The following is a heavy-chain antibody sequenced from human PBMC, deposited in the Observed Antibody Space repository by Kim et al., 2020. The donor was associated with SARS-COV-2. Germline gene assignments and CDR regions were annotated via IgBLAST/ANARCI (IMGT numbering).Heavy chain of an antibody. Sequence: GGSLRLSCAASGFTFSSYAMSWVRQAPGKGLEWVSAISGSGGSTYYADSVKGRFTISRDNSKNTLYLQMNSLRAEDTAVYYCAKGDGVLWFGESVYVDYWGQGTLGTVSS. D-gene: IGHD3-10*01. V-gene: IGHV3-23*01. CDR1: GFTFSSYA. CDR2: ISGSGGST. CDR3: AKGDGVLWFGESVYVDY. J-gene: IGHJ4*02.